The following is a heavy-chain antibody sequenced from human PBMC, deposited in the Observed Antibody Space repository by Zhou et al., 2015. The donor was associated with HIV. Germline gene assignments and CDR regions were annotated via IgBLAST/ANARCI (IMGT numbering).Heavy chain of an antibody. CDR3: ARRSDISDYFDY. CDR1: GGTFSSYA. J-gene: IGHJ4*02. V-gene: IGHV1-69*06. CDR2: ISPIFGTA. D-gene: IGHD3-3*02. Sequence: QXQLVQSGAEVKKPGSSVKVSCKASGGTFSSYAISWVRQAPGQGLEWMGGISPIFGTANYAQKFQGRVTITADRSTNTAYMELRSLTSEDTAEYYCARRSDISDYFDYWGQGTLVTVSS.